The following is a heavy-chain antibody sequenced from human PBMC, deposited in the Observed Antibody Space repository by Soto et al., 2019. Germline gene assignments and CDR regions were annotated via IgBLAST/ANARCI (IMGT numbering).Heavy chain of an antibody. CDR3: ARAKLGYCTGGSCYPFDY. V-gene: IGHV3-66*01. CDR2: IYSGGSR. D-gene: IGHD2-15*01. CDR1: GFTVSSNY. Sequence: GGSLRLSCAASGFTVSSNYMSWVRQAPGKGLEWVSGIYSGGSRYYADSVKGRITISRDNSKNTLYLQMNSLRAEDTAVYYCARAKLGYCTGGSCYPFDYWGQGNLVTVSS. J-gene: IGHJ4*02.